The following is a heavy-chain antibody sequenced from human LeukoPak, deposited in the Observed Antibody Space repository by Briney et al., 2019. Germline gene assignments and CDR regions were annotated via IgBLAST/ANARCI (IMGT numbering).Heavy chain of an antibody. V-gene: IGHV3-23*01. CDR1: GFTFSSYA. CDR3: AKDISWNYRAFDI. D-gene: IGHD1-7*01. Sequence: GGSLRLSCAASGFTFSSYAMSWVRQAPEKGLEWVSAISGSGGSTYYADSVKGRFTISRDNSKNTLYLQMSSLRAEDTAVYYCAKDISWNYRAFDIWGQGTMVTVSS. J-gene: IGHJ3*02. CDR2: ISGSGGST.